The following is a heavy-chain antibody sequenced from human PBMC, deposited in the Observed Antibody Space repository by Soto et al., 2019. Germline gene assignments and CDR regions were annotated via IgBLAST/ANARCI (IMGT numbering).Heavy chain of an antibody. CDR3: ARYAKYSSTPHYNFQH. CDR1: GGSFSGYY. J-gene: IGHJ1*01. V-gene: IGHV4-34*01. D-gene: IGHD6-13*01. Sequence: SETLSLTCAVYGGSFSGYYWSWIRQPPGKGLEWIGEINHSGSTNYNPSLKSRVTISVDTSKNQFSLKLSSVTAADTAVYYCARYAKYSSTPHYNFQHWGQGTLVTVSS. CDR2: INHSGST.